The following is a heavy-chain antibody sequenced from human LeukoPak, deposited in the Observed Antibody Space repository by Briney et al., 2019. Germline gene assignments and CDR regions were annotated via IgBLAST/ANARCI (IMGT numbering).Heavy chain of an antibody. Sequence: GGSLRLSCAASGFTFSSYSMNWVRQAPGKGLEWVSSISSSSSYIYYADSVKGRFTNSRDNAKNSLYLQMNSLKAEDTAVYYCARDTSGGYSYGYGYWGQGTLVTVSS. D-gene: IGHD5-18*01. CDR3: ARDTSGGYSYGYGY. CDR2: ISSSSSYI. J-gene: IGHJ4*02. CDR1: GFTFSSYS. V-gene: IGHV3-21*01.